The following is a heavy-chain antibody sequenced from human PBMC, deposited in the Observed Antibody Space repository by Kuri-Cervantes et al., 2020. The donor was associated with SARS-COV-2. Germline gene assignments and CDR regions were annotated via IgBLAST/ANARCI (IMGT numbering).Heavy chain of an antibody. D-gene: IGHD3-3*01. CDR3: AKYGTDDYLSTYFGRGSWFDP. J-gene: IGHJ5*02. CDR2: IYKSGSV. Sequence: SETLSLTCIVSGGSISNYYWTWIRQSPGKGLEWIGDIYKSGSVKSNPSLKTRVTMSVDTSKNQFSLRLSSVTAADTAVYFCAKYGTDDYLSTYFGRGSWFDPWGQGTLVTVSS. V-gene: IGHV4-59*01. CDR1: GGSISNYY.